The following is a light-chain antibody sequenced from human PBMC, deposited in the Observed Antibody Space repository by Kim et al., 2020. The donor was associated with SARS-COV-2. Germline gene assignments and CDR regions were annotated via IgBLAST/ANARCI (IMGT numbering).Light chain of an antibody. CDR2: DSL. CDR3: QSCDSSLRGCV. J-gene: IGLJ1*01. CDR1: SSNIGAAYD. V-gene: IGLV1-40*01. Sequence: QRVTSSCTGTSSNIGAAYDVHWYQQLPGTAPKLLIFDSLNRPSGVPDRFSGSRSGTSASLAITGLQAEDEADYYCQSCDSSLRGCVFGTGTKVTVL.